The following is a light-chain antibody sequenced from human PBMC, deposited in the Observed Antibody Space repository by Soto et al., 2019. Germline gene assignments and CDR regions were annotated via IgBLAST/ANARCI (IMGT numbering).Light chain of an antibody. CDR3: QQYESSPIT. CDR1: QSRGSD. J-gene: IGKJ5*01. V-gene: IGKV3-20*01. CDR2: WAS. Sequence: EIVMTQSPGTLSLSPGDTATLSCRASQSRGSDLDWYQQKPGQAPRLLIVWASARPTFIPDMFSGSGAGTYFTLTSSRLEPEDFAVYYCQQYESSPITFGQGTRLEIK.